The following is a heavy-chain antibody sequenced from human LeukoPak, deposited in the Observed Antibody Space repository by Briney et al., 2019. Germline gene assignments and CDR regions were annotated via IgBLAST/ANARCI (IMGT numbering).Heavy chain of an antibody. CDR3: ARTTVTDDYIDY. D-gene: IGHD4-17*01. Sequence: RASVRVSCKASGYTFTGYYMHWVRQAPGKGLEWMGWINPNSGGTNYAQKPQGRVTMTRDTSISTAYMELSRLRSDDTAVYYCARTTVTDDYIDYWGQGTLVTVSS. J-gene: IGHJ4*02. CDR1: GYTFTGYY. CDR2: INPNSGGT. V-gene: IGHV1-2*02.